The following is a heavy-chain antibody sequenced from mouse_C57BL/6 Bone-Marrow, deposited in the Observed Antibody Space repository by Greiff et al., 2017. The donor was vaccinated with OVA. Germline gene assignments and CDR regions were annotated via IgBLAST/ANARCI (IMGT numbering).Heavy chain of an antibody. CDR1: GFTFSSYA. D-gene: IGHD4-1*01. CDR2: ISDGGSYT. Sequence: EVQLVESGGGLVKPGGSLKLSCAASGFTFSSYAMSWVRQTPEKRLEWVATISDGGSYTYYPDNVKGRFTISSDNAKNNLYLQMSHLKSEDTAMYYCARGDWDVAYWGQGTLVTVSA. J-gene: IGHJ3*01. CDR3: ARGDWDVAY. V-gene: IGHV5-4*01.